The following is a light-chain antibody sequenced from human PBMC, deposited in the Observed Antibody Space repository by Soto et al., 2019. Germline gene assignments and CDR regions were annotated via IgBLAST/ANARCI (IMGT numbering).Light chain of an antibody. CDR2: DAS. J-gene: IGKJ5*01. CDR1: QSVSSY. V-gene: IGKV3-11*01. Sequence: EIVLTQSPATLSLSPGERATLSCRASQSVSSYLAWYQQKPGQAPRLLIYDASNRATGIPARFSGSGSGTDFTITISSLEPEDFAVYYCQQRSNWPFITFGQGTRLEIK. CDR3: QQRSNWPFIT.